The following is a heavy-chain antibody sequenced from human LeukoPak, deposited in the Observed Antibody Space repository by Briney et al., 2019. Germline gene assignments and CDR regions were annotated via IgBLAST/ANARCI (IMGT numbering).Heavy chain of an antibody. D-gene: IGHD3-10*01. CDR2: ISAYNGNT. V-gene: IGHV1-18*01. CDR3: ARDYPYGSGSHFDY. CDR1: GYTFTSYG. Sequence: ASVKVSCKASGYTFTSYGISWVRQAPGQGLEWMGWISAYNGNTNYAQKFQGRVTITADKSTSTAYMELSSLRSEDTAVYYCARDYPYGSGSHFDYWGQGTLVTVSS. J-gene: IGHJ4*02.